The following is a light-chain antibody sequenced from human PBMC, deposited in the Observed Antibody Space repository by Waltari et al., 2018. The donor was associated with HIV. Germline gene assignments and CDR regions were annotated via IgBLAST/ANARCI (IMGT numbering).Light chain of an antibody. CDR3: SSYTSRVTYV. Sequence: QSALTQPASVSGSPGQSITISCTGTSNDVGGSNYVSWHQQHPGEAPKLILHDVSNRPSGISNRFSGSKSGNTASLTISGLQTEDEADYYCSSYTSRVTYVFGTGTRVTVL. CDR1: SNDVGGSNY. CDR2: DVS. J-gene: IGLJ1*01. V-gene: IGLV2-14*03.